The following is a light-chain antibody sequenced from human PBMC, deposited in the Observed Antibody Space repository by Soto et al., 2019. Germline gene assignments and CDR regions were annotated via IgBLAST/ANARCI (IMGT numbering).Light chain of an antibody. Sequence: QLVLTQSSSASAPLGSSVKLTCTLSSGHSSSIIAWHQQQPGKAPRYLMNLEDSGSYNRGSGVSDRFSGSKSGADRHLIISNLQSEDEADYYCETWDANTRVFGGGTKLTVL. CDR1: SGHSSSI. V-gene: IGLV4-60*03. CDR3: ETWDANTRV. CDR2: LEDSGSY. J-gene: IGLJ2*01.